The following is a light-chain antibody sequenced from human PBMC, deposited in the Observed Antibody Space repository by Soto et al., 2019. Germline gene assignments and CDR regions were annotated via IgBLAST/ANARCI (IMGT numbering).Light chain of an antibody. J-gene: IGLJ3*02. CDR1: NVGSKS. CDR2: DDS. V-gene: IGLV3-21*02. Sequence: SYELTQPPSVSVAPGQTATVTCGGNNVGSKSVHWYQQKPGQAPVLVVYDDSDRPSGIPERFSGSNSGNSASLAISGLRSEDEADYSCAAWDDSLSAWVFGGGTKLTVL. CDR3: AAWDDSLSAWV.